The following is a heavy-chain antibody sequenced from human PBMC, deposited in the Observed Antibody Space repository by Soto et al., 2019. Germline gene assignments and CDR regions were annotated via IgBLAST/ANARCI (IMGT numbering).Heavy chain of an antibody. V-gene: IGHV3-7*01. Sequence: GGSLRLSCAASGFTFSTSWMSWVRQAPGKGLEWVANIKKDGSDKYYVDSVKGRFTVSRDNAVNSLYLQMNSLRAEDTAVYYCATYSAAPGNYWGQGTLVTVSS. D-gene: IGHD6-13*01. CDR2: IKKDGSDK. CDR1: GFTFSTSW. J-gene: IGHJ4*02. CDR3: ATYSAAPGNY.